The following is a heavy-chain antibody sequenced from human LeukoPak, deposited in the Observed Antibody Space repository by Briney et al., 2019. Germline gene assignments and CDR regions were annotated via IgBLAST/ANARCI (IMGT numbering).Heavy chain of an antibody. Sequence: ASVKVSCKASGYTFTSYGISWVRQAPGQGLEWMGWISAYNGNTNYAQKLQGRVTMTTDTSTSTAYMELRSLRSGDTAVYYCARDGGSSGSYYYYYGMDVWGQGTTVTVSS. V-gene: IGHV1-18*01. J-gene: IGHJ6*02. D-gene: IGHD1-26*01. CDR3: ARDGGSSGSYYYYYGMDV. CDR1: GYTFTSYG. CDR2: ISAYNGNT.